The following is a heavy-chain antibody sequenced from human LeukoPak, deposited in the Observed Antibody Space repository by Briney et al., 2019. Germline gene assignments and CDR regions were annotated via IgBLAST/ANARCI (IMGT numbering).Heavy chain of an antibody. Sequence: GGSLRLSCAASGFTFSSYAMHWVRQAPDKGLEWVAVISYDGSNKYYADSVKGRFTISRDNSKNTLYLQMNSLRAEDTAVYYCAREALGDILTGYSPYGMDVWGQGTTVTVSS. D-gene: IGHD3-9*01. CDR3: AREALGDILTGYSPYGMDV. J-gene: IGHJ6*02. V-gene: IGHV3-30-3*01. CDR2: ISYDGSNK. CDR1: GFTFSSYA.